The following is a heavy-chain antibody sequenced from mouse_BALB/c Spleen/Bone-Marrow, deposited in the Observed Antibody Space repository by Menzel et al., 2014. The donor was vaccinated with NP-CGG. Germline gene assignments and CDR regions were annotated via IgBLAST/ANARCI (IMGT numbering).Heavy chain of an antibody. Sequence: VMLVESGPGLVAPSQSLSITCTVSGFSLTSYGVHCVRQPPGKGLEWLGVIWAGGSTNYNSALMSRLSIIKDNSKSQVFLKMNRLQTDDTAMYYCARDLGRYFDVWGGGTTVTVSS. D-gene: IGHD4-1*01. CDR2: IWAGGST. CDR3: ARDLGRYFDV. CDR1: GFSLTSYG. J-gene: IGHJ1*01. V-gene: IGHV2-9*02.